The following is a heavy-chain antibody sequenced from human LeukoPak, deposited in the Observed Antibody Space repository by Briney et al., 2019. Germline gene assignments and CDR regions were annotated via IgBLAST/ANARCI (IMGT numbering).Heavy chain of an antibody. CDR2: MNPNSGNT. J-gene: IGHJ4*02. V-gene: IGHV1-8*01. CDR3: ARDYDFWSGYSPFDY. D-gene: IGHD3-3*01. CDR1: GYTFTSYD. Sequence: ASVKVSCKASGYTFTSYDINWVRQATGQGLEWMGWMNPNSGNTGYAQKFQGRVTMTRNTSISTAYMEPSSLRSDDTAVYYCARDYDFWSGYSPFDYWGQGTLVTVSS.